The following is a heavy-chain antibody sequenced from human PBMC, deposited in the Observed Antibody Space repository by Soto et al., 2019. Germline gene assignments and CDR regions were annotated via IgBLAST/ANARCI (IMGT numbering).Heavy chain of an antibody. Sequence: ASVKVSCKASGYTFTSYAMHWVRQAPGQRLERIGWINAGNGNTKYSQKFQGRVTITRDTSASTAYMELSSLRSEDTAVYYCARHYYDILTGYENWFDPWGQGTLVTVSS. CDR2: INAGNGNT. D-gene: IGHD3-9*01. CDR3: ARHYYDILTGYENWFDP. J-gene: IGHJ5*02. CDR1: GYTFTSYA. V-gene: IGHV1-3*01.